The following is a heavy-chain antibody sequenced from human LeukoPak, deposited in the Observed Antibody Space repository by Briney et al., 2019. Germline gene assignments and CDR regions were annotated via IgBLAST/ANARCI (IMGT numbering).Heavy chain of an antibody. V-gene: IGHV3-23*01. D-gene: IGHD5-24*01. CDR2: LSGRGSST. Sequence: GGSLRLSCAASGFTFSSYPMSWVRQAPGKGPECVSTLSGRGSSTYYAESVKGRFTISRDNSKNTLYLQMNSLRAEDTAVYYCAKVGVATIVGVIGYWGQGALVTVSS. CDR3: AKVGVATIVGVIGY. CDR1: GFTFSSYP. J-gene: IGHJ4*02.